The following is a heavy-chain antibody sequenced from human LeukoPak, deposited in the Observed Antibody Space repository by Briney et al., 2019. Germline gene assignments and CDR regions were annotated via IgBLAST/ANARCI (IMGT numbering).Heavy chain of an antibody. CDR1: GFTFSSYW. Sequence: PGGSLRLSCAASGFTFSSYWMNWVRQAPGKGLEWVANIKQDGSEKYYVDSVKGRFTIYRDNAKNSLYLQMNSLRAEDTAVYYCARDGVTMVRGVKVLDYYYYYMDVWGKGTTVIVSS. D-gene: IGHD3-10*01. CDR3: ARDGVTMVRGVKVLDYYYYYMDV. J-gene: IGHJ6*03. CDR2: IKQDGSEK. V-gene: IGHV3-7*01.